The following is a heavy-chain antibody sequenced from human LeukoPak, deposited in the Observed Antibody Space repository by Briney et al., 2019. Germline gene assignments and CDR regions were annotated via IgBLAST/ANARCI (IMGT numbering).Heavy chain of an antibody. Sequence: SETLSLTCTVSGDSISSYYWSWIRQPPGKGLEWIRYIYDSGKTNYNASLISRVTISVDTSKNQFSLKLTSVTPADTAVYYCARGGGTLDYWGQGTLVTVSS. J-gene: IGHJ4*02. V-gene: IGHV4-59*01. CDR1: GDSISSYY. CDR2: IYDSGKT. D-gene: IGHD3-16*01. CDR3: ARGGGTLDY.